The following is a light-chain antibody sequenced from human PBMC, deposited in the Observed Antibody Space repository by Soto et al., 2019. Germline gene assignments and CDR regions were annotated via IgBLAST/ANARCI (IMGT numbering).Light chain of an antibody. J-gene: IGLJ1*01. V-gene: IGLV2-8*01. CDR3: SSYTDTKSLV. CDR1: SRDIGGYNS. Sequence: QSALTQSPSASGSHGHSLTIACTGTSRDIGGYNSVSWYQQHPGKAPKVMIYDVTKRPSGVPDRFSGSKSGNTASLTVSALQAEDEADYYCSSYTDTKSLVFGTGTQVTVL. CDR2: DVT.